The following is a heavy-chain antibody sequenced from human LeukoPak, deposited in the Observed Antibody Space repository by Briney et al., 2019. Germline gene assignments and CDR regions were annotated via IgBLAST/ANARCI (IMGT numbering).Heavy chain of an antibody. D-gene: IGHD2-2*01. V-gene: IGHV4-59*01. CDR1: GGSISSYY. Sequence: SETLSLTCTVSGGSISSYYWSWIRQPPGKGLEWIGYIHYSGSTNYNPSLKSRVTISVDTSKNQFSLKLSSVTAADTAVYYCARDGGVVVPAAYYYYMDVWGKGTTVTVSS. J-gene: IGHJ6*03. CDR2: IHYSGST. CDR3: ARDGGVVVPAAYYYYMDV.